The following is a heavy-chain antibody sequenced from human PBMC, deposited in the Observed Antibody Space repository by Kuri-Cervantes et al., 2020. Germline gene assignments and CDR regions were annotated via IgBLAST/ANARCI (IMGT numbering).Heavy chain of an antibody. V-gene: IGHV3-30-3*01. Sequence: GGSLRLSCAASGFTFSSYAMHWVRQAPGKGLEWVAVISYDGSNKYYADSVKGRFTISRDNSKNTLYLQMNSLRAEDTAVYYCAREVYYDILSQYSEGFDPWGQGTLVTVSS. J-gene: IGHJ5*02. CDR2: ISYDGSNK. CDR3: AREVYYDILSQYSEGFDP. CDR1: GFTFSSYA. D-gene: IGHD3-9*01.